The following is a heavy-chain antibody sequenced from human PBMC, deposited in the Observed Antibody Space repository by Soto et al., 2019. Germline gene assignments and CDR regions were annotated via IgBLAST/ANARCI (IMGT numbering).Heavy chain of an antibody. D-gene: IGHD3-22*01. Sequence: GGSLRLSCAASGFTFSSYAMSWVRQPPGKGLEWVSAISGSGGSTYYADSVKGRFTISRDNSKNTLYLQMNSLRAEDTAVYYCAITPPYYYDSSGYYAFDIWGQGTMVTVSS. V-gene: IGHV3-23*01. J-gene: IGHJ3*02. CDR3: AITPPYYYDSSGYYAFDI. CDR2: ISGSGGST. CDR1: GFTFSSYA.